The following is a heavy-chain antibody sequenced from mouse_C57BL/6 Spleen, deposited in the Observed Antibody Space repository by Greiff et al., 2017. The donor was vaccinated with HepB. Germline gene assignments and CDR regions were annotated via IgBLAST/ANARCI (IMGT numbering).Heavy chain of an antibody. V-gene: IGHV14-1*01. CDR2: IDPEDGDT. J-gene: IGHJ3*01. CDR1: GFNIKDYY. CDR3: TYYYGSSYWFAY. D-gene: IGHD1-1*01. Sequence: VQLQQSGAELVRPGASVKLSCTASGFNIKDYYMHWVKQRPEQGLEWIGRIDPEDGDTEYAPKFQGKATMTADTSSNTAYLQLSSLTSEDTAVHYCTYYYGSSYWFAYWGQGTLVTVSA.